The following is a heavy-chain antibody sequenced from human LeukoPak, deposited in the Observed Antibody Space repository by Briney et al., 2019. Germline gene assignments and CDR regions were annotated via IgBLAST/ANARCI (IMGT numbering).Heavy chain of an antibody. J-gene: IGHJ4*02. V-gene: IGHV3-48*01. CDR2: ISSSSSNI. CDR1: GFTFSTYS. D-gene: IGHD5-12*01. CDR3: ARSAYDYGAHFDY. Sequence: GGSLRLSCAASGFTFSTYSMNWVRQAPGKGLEWVSYISSSSSNIYYADSVRGRFTISRDNAKNSLYLQMNNLRAEDTAVYYCARSAYDYGAHFDYWGQGTLVTVSS.